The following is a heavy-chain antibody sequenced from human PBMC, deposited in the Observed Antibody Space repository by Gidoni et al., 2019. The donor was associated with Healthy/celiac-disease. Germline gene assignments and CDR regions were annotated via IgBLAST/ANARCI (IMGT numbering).Heavy chain of an antibody. CDR1: GGSISSGSYY. V-gene: IGHV4-61*02. CDR3: ARGHYYDSSGYYGFDY. Sequence: QVQLQESGPGLVKPSQTLSLTCTVSGGSISSGSYYWSWIRQPAGKGLEWIGRIYTSGSTNYNPSLKSRVTISVDTSKNQFSLKLSSVTAADTAVYYCARGHYYDSSGYYGFDYWGQGTLVTVSS. D-gene: IGHD3-22*01. CDR2: IYTSGST. J-gene: IGHJ4*02.